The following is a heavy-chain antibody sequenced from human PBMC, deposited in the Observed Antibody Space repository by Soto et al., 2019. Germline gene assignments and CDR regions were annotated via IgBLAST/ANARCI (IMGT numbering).Heavy chain of an antibody. V-gene: IGHV3-23*01. CDR1: GFTFSSYA. CDR3: AKEICSSTSCPIFDY. D-gene: IGHD2-2*01. CDR2: ISGSGGST. J-gene: IGHJ4*02. Sequence: GGSLRLSCAASGFTFSSYAMSWVRQAPGKGLGWVSAISGSGGSTYYADSVKGRFTISRDNSKNTLYLQMNSLRAEDTAVYYCAKEICSSTSCPIFDYWGQGTLVTVSS.